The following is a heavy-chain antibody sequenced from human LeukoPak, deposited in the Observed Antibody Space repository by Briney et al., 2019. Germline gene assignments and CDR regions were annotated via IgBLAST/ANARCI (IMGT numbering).Heavy chain of an antibody. Sequence: SETLSLTCTVSDDPINSGVYYWNWIRQPAGKGLEWIGHIYTSGTTANSNPSLKSRVAISLDTSKNHFSLKLSSVTAADTAVYYCARAKKRSGRSRNFYLDVWGKGTTVTVSS. CDR2: IYTSGTTA. CDR1: DDPINSGVYY. D-gene: IGHD1-26*01. J-gene: IGHJ6*03. V-gene: IGHV4-61*09. CDR3: ARAKKRSGRSRNFYLDV.